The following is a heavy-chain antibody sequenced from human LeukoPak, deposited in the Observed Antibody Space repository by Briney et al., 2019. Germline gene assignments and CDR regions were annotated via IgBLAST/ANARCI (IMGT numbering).Heavy chain of an antibody. J-gene: IGHJ2*01. Sequence: PGGSLRLSCAASGFTFSSYDMHWVRQATGTGLEWVSGIGTAGDTYYPGSVKGRFTISRENAKNSLYLQMNSLRAGDTAVYYCARVQGLDFRWYFDLWGRGTLVTVSS. CDR2: IGTAGDT. CDR1: GFTFSSYD. V-gene: IGHV3-13*01. CDR3: ARVQGLDFRWYFDL.